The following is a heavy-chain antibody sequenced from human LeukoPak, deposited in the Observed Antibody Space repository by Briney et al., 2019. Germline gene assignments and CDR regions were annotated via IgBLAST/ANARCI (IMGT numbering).Heavy chain of an antibody. CDR2: ISCSGNNA. CDR1: GFTFRGAA. D-gene: IGHD5-24*01. Sequence: GGSLRLPCAVSGFTFRGAAMTWVRQAPGKGLEWVSLISCSGNNAYYADSVKGRFTISRDNSKNTLSLQMNSLRVEDTAIYYCAKDIQLSTWGLGTRVTVSS. CDR3: AKDIQLST. J-gene: IGHJ3*01. V-gene: IGHV3-23*01.